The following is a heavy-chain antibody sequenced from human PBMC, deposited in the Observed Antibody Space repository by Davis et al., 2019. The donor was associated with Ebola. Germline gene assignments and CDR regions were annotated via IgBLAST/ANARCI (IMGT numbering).Heavy chain of an antibody. Sequence: GGSLRLSCAASGFTVSTYYMGWVRQAPGKGLEWVSYISSSSSTIYYADSVKGRFTISRDNAKNSLYLQMNSLRDEDTAVYYCARGPPTAMIVVDYYFDYWGQGTLVTVSS. CDR1: GFTVSTYY. D-gene: IGHD3-22*01. J-gene: IGHJ4*02. CDR3: ARGPPTAMIVVDYYFDY. V-gene: IGHV3-48*02. CDR2: ISSSSSTI.